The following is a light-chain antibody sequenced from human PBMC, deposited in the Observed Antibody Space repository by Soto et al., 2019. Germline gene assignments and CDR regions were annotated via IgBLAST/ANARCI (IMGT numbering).Light chain of an antibody. V-gene: IGKV3-11*01. CDR1: QSISNY. J-gene: IGKJ1*01. Sequence: ETVLTQSPATLSLSPGERATLSCRASQSISNYLAWYQQKPGQAPRLLIYAASNRATGIPARFSGSGSGTDFTLTISNLEPEDFAIYYCQQRTNWPPWTFGQGTKVEIK. CDR2: AAS. CDR3: QQRTNWPPWT.